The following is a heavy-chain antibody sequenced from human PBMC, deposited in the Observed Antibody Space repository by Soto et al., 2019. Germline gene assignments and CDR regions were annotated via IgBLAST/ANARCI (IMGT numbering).Heavy chain of an antibody. CDR2: TYYTGST. J-gene: IGHJ4*02. D-gene: IGHD1-1*01. V-gene: IGHV4-39*01. CDR1: GGSISSTRYY. Sequence: SETLSLTCTVSGGSISSTRYYWGWIRQPPGKGLEWIGTTYYTGSTYYNPSLKSRVTVSVDMSKNQFSLKVRSVTAADTAVYYCVSGPGTTADYWGQGTLVTVSS. CDR3: VSGPGTTADY.